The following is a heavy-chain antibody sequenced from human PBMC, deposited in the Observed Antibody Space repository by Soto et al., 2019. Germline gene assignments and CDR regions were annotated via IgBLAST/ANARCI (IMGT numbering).Heavy chain of an antibody. V-gene: IGHV3-15*01. CDR1: GFTFSNAW. CDR2: IKSKTDGGTT. Sequence: KPGGSLRLSCAASGFTFSNAWRSWVRQATGKGLEWVGRIKSKTDGGTTDYAAPVKGRLTISRDDSKNTQYIQMNSLKTEDTAVYYCTTAYCSSTSCYRRRGIYYGMDVWGQGTTVTVSS. D-gene: IGHD2-2*01. CDR3: TTAYCSSTSCYRRRGIYYGMDV. J-gene: IGHJ6*02.